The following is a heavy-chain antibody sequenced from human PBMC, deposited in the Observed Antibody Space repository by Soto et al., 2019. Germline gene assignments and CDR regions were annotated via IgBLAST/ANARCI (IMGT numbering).Heavy chain of an antibody. CDR1: GFTFSSYW. D-gene: IGHD4-17*01. V-gene: IGHV3-7*01. CDR3: ASYGDLADFDD. J-gene: IGHJ4*02. Sequence: EVQLAESVGGLVQPGGSLRLSCAASGFTFSSYWMSWVRQAPGTGLEGVANIKQDGSEKYYVDSVKGRCTISRDHAKNSLYLQRIRLRAEDMAVEYWASYGDLADFDDRGQGALVTVPS. CDR2: IKQDGSEK.